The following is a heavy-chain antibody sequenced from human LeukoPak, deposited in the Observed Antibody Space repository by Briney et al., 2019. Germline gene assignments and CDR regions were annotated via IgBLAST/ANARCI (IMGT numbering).Heavy chain of an antibody. V-gene: IGHV3-30-3*02. J-gene: IGHJ4*02. D-gene: IGHD2-15*01. Sequence: GGPLRLSCAASGFTFSSYAMHGVRQAPGKGLEWVAVISYDGSNKYYADSLKGRFNISRDNSKNTLHLQMNRLSAEDTAVYYCAKYHSFFDYWGQGTLVTVS. CDR2: ISYDGSNK. CDR3: AKYHSFFDY. CDR1: GFTFSSYA.